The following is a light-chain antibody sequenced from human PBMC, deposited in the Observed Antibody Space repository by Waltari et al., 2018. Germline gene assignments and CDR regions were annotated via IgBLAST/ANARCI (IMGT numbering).Light chain of an antibody. J-gene: IGKJ5*01. V-gene: IGKV4-1*01. CDR1: QSVLYRSNNKNY. Sequence: DIVMTQHPDSLAVSLGGRATINCKYRQSVLYRSNNKNYLAWYQQKPGQPPKLLIYWASTRESGVPDRFSGSGSGTDFTLTISSLQAGDVAVYYCQQYYSPLPTFGQGTRLEIK. CDR3: QQYYSPLPT. CDR2: WAS.